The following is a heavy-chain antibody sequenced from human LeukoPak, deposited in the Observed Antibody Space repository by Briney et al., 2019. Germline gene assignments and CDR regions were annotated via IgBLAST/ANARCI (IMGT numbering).Heavy chain of an antibody. D-gene: IGHD3-22*01. V-gene: IGHV3-48*01. CDR3: AKEKAYYYDSSGYYFRAHDAFDI. CDR1: GFTFSIYS. Sequence: GGSLRLSCAASGFTFSIYSMNWVRQAPGKGLEWVSYISSSSSTIYYADSVKGRFTISRDNAKNSLYLQMNSLRAEDTAVYYCAKEKAYYYDSSGYYFRAHDAFDIWGQGTMVTVSS. J-gene: IGHJ3*02. CDR2: ISSSSSTI.